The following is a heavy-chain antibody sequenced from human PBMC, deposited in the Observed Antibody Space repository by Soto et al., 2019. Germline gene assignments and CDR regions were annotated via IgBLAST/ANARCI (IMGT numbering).Heavy chain of an antibody. V-gene: IGHV3-23*01. D-gene: IGHD2-21*02. CDR1: GFTFSSYA. CDR3: ATIFRYGDPEY. J-gene: IGHJ4*02. CDR2: ISVSGDSR. Sequence: EVQLLESGGGLVQPGGSLRLSCATSGFTFSSYAMSWVRQAPVKGLEWVSGISVSGDSRYDADSVKGRFTISRDNSKSTMYLQINSLRAEDPAVYYCATIFRYGDPEYWGQGVLVTVPS.